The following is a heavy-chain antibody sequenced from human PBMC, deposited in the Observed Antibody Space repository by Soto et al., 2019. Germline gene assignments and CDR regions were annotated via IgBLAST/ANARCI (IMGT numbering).Heavy chain of an antibody. V-gene: IGHV3-23*01. CDR1: GFTFSSYA. CDR2: ISGSGGST. D-gene: IGHD3-9*01. Sequence: GGSLRLSCAASGFTFSSYAMSWVRQAPGKGLEWVSAISGSGGSTYYADSVKGRFTISRDNSKNTLYLQMNSLRAEDTAVYYCAKNPRGYDILTGYCQRAGRNYYYGMDVWGQGTTVTVSS. J-gene: IGHJ6*02. CDR3: AKNPRGYDILTGYCQRAGRNYYYGMDV.